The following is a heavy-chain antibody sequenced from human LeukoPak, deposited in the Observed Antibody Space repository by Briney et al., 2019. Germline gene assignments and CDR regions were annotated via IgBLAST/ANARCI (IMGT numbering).Heavy chain of an antibody. V-gene: IGHV3-30*02. CDR2: IRYDGSNK. CDR3: AKDGPNYDSSGYYPYY. Sequence: GGSLRLSCAASGFTFSSYGMHWVRQAPGKGLEWVAFIRYDGSNKYYADSVKGRFTISRDNSKNTLYLQMNSLRAEDTAVYYCAKDGPNYDSSGYYPYYWGQGTLVTVSS. CDR1: GFTFSSYG. J-gene: IGHJ4*02. D-gene: IGHD3-22*01.